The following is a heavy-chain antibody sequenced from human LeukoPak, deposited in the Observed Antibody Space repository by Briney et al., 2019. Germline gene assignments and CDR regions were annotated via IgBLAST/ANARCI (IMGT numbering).Heavy chain of an antibody. D-gene: IGHD3-10*01. CDR2: IYYSGST. Sequence: SDSLSLTCTVSGGSISSSSYYWGWLRQPPGKGLEWIGSIYYSGSTYYNPSPNRRVTISIDTSKNLFSWKLSSVTAPDTAVYYCESTVRYYYGSGSYYLIRYWGQGTLVTVSS. V-gene: IGHV4-39*07. J-gene: IGHJ4*02. CDR1: GGSISSSSYY. CDR3: ESTVRYYYGSGSYYLIRY.